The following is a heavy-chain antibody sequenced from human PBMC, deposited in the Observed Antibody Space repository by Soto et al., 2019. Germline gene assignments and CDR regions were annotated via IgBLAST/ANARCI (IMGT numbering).Heavy chain of an antibody. D-gene: IGHD6-13*01. J-gene: IGHJ4*02. Sequence: GGSLRLSCAASGFTFSSYSMNWVRQAPGKGLEWVSSISSSSSYIYYADSVKGRFTISKDNAKNSLYLQMNSLRAEDTVVYYCARYGEFASAAAGIYFDYWGQGTLVTVSS. V-gene: IGHV3-21*01. CDR2: ISSSSSYI. CDR3: ARYGEFASAAAGIYFDY. CDR1: GFTFSSYS.